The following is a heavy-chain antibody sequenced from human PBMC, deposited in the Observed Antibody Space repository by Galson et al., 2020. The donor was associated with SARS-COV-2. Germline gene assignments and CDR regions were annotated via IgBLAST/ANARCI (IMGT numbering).Heavy chain of an antibody. CDR1: GYTFTSHG. Sequence: GESLKISCKASGYTFTSHGTHWVRQAPGQRLEWMGWISAANGNTRYSQKFQDRVTVTRDTSASTTYMELSSLRAEDTAVYYCAGGGKQWFGELSGGAVVYYYMDVWGEGTTVTVS. V-gene: IGHV1-3*01. CDR2: ISAANGNT. CDR3: AGGGKQWFGELSGGAVVYYYMDV. J-gene: IGHJ6*03. D-gene: IGHD3-10*01.